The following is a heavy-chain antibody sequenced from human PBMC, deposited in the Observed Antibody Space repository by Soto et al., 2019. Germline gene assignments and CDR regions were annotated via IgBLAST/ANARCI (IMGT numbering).Heavy chain of an antibody. CDR3: ARAVAVAADFDY. V-gene: IGHV4-34*01. D-gene: IGHD6-19*01. J-gene: IGHJ4*02. CDR1: GGSFSGYY. Sequence: SETLSLTCAVYGGSFSGYYWSWIRQPPGKGLEWIGEINHSGSTNYNPSLKSRVTISVDTSKNQFSLKLSSVTAEDTAVYYCARAVAVAADFDYWGQGTLVTVSS. CDR2: INHSGST.